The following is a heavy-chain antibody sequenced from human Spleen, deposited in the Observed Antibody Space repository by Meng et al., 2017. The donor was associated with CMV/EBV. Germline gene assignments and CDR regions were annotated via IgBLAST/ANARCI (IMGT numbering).Heavy chain of an antibody. D-gene: IGHD3-22*01. CDR2: IDWSGGVT. CDR1: GFTCDGYS. J-gene: IGHJ4*01. V-gene: IGHV3-20*03. CDR3: ARESRSSGTYYFDF. Sequence: SGFTCDGYSMSWVGQVPGKGLEWVSGIDWSGGVTFYTDSIEGRLTISRANAKNSLYMQMNSLTADDTALYYCARESRSSGTYYFDFWGHGALVTVSS.